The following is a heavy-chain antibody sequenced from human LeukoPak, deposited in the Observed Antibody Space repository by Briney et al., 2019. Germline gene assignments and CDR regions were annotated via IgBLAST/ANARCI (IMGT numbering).Heavy chain of an antibody. V-gene: IGHV3-7*01. CDR1: GFIFSSYW. CDR3: ARSPSTSHSGDFDY. J-gene: IGHJ4*02. CDR2: IKQDGREK. D-gene: IGHD3-10*01. Sequence: PGGSLRLSCAASGFIFSSYWMSWVRQAPGKGLEWVANIKQDGREKYYVDSLKGRFTISRDNAKNSLYLQMNSLRAEDTAVYYCARSPSTSHSGDFDYWGQGTLVTVSS.